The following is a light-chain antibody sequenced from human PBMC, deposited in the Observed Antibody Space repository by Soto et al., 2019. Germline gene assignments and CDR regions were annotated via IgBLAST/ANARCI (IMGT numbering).Light chain of an antibody. CDR1: QSFNSIY. J-gene: IGKJ1*01. CDR2: GPS. V-gene: IGKV3-20*01. CDR3: HQYDRWT. Sequence: EIVLTQSPGTLSLSPGERATLSCRAGQSFNSIYLAWYQQKPGKAPRLLIYGPSSRGTGITDRFSGSGSGTDFPLTISRLEPEDFAVYYCHQYDRWTFGQGTKVDIK.